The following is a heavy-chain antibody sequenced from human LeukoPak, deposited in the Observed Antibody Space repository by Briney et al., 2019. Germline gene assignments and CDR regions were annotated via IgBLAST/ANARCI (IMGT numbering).Heavy chain of an antibody. CDR3: ARDEVVPAAISFSY. V-gene: IGHV4-59*10. CDR1: GGSFSGYY. J-gene: IGHJ4*02. Sequence: SETLSLTYAVYGGSFSGYYWSWIRQPPGKGLEWIGRIYTSGSTNYNPSLKSRVTMSVDTSKNQFSLKLSSVTAADTAVYYCARDEVVPAAISFSYWGQGTLVTVSS. D-gene: IGHD2-2*02. CDR2: IYTSGST.